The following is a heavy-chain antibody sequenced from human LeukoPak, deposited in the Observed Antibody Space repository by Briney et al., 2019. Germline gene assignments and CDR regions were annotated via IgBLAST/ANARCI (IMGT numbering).Heavy chain of an antibody. CDR2: IYSGGST. D-gene: IGHD5-12*01. J-gene: IGHJ4*02. V-gene: IGHV3-66*02. CDR3: ARPSGYDFGIDY. Sequence: PGGSLRLSCAPSGFTVSSNYMSWVRQAPGKGLEWVSVIYSGGSTYYADSVKGRFTISRDNSKNTLYLQMNSLRAEDTAVYYCARPSGYDFGIDYWGQGTLVTVSS. CDR1: GFTVSSNY.